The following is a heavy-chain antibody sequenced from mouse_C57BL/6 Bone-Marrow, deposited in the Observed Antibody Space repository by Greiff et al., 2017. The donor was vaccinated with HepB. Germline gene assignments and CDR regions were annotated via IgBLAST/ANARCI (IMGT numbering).Heavy chain of an antibody. CDR1: GFTFSDYY. D-gene: IGHD2-3*01. CDR2: ISNGGGST. CDR3: ARHGLLLHAMDY. Sequence: EVQLVESGGGLVQPGGSLKLSCAASGFTFSDYYMYWVRQTPEKRLEWVAYISNGGGSTYYPDTVKGRFTISRDNAKNTLYLQMSRLKSEDTAMYYCARHGLLLHAMDYWGQGTSVTVSS. J-gene: IGHJ4*01. V-gene: IGHV5-12*01.